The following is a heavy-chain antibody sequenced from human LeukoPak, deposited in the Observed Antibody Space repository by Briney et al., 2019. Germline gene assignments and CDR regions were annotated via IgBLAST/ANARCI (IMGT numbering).Heavy chain of an antibody. CDR3: TRDGGSFCDFDY. CDR1: GFSFRNYA. CDR2: INTDGRIT. V-gene: IGHV3-64*02. D-gene: IGHD1-26*01. Sequence: GGSLGLSCVASGFSFRNYAIHWVRQAPGKGLEYVSVINTDGRITYYADSVKGRFTISRDNSKNTVYLQMDSLRGEDMAVYYCTRDGGSFCDFDYWGQGALVTVSS. J-gene: IGHJ4*02.